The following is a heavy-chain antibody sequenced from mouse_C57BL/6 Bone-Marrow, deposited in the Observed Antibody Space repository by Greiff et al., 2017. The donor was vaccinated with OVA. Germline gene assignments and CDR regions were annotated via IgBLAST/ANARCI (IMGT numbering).Heavy chain of an antibody. J-gene: IGHJ2*01. CDR3: TRHPQSLYYFDY. V-gene: IGHV5S21*01. CDR2: ISSGGDYI. CDR1: GFTFSSYA. Sequence: EVKVEESGEGLVKPGGSLKLSCAASGFTFSSYAMSWVRQTPEKRLEWVAYISSGGDYIYYADTVKGRFTISRDNARNTLYLQMSSLKSEDTAMYYCTRHPQSLYYFDYWGQGTTLTVSS. D-gene: IGHD6-5*01.